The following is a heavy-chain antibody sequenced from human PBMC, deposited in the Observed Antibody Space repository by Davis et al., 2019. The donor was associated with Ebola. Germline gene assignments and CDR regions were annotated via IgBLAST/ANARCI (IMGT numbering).Heavy chain of an antibody. Sequence: GESLKISCAASGFTFSSYWMSWVRQAPGKGLEWVANIKQDGSEKYYVDSVKGRFTISRDNAKNSLYLQMNSLRAEDTALYYCAKGTVGATSTPFDYWGQGTLVTVSS. V-gene: IGHV3-7*03. CDR3: AKGTVGATSTPFDY. D-gene: IGHD1-26*01. J-gene: IGHJ4*02. CDR1: GFTFSSYW. CDR2: IKQDGSEK.